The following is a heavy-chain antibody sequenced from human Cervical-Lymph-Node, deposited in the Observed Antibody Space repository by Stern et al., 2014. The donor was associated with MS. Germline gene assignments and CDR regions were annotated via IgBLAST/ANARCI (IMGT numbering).Heavy chain of an antibody. CDR3: AAKGYPFLED. J-gene: IGHJ4*01. CDR1: EYPFTDYY. Sequence: QVQLGQSGAEVKKPGASVKVSCKASEYPFTDYYLHWVRQAPGQGLQWMGWINPNTGGTKSAKQFQGWVTMTRDTSISTAYMELRRLNPNDTAVYYCAAKGYPFLEDWGQGTLVTVSS. D-gene: IGHD2-15*01. V-gene: IGHV1-2*04. CDR2: INPNTGGT.